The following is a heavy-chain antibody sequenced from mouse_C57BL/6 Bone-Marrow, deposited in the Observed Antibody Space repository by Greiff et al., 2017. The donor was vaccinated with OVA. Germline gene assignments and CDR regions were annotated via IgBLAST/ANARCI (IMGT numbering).Heavy chain of an antibody. Sequence: EVQLQQSGGDLVKPGGSLKLSCAASGFTFSSYGMSWVRQTPDKRLEWVATISSGGSYTYYPERVKGRFTISRDNAKNTLYLQMSSLKSEDTAMYYCARPPYGGIWFAYWGQGTLVTVSA. CDR2: ISSGGSYT. V-gene: IGHV5-6*01. D-gene: IGHD1-1*02. CDR1: GFTFSSYG. CDR3: ARPPYGGIWFAY. J-gene: IGHJ3*01.